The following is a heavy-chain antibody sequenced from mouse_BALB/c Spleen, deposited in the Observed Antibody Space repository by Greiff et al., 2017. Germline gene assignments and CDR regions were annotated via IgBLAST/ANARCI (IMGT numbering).Heavy chain of an antibody. Sequence: EVQRVESGGGLVKPGGSLKLSCAASGFTFSSYAMSWVRQSPEKRLEWVAEISSGGSYTYYPDTVTGRFTISRDNAKNTLYLEMSSLRSEDTAMYYCARDNYDYDIFAYWGQGTLVTVSA. CDR3: ARDNYDYDIFAY. J-gene: IGHJ3*01. CDR2: ISSGGSYT. D-gene: IGHD2-4*01. CDR1: GFTFSSYA. V-gene: IGHV5-9-4*01.